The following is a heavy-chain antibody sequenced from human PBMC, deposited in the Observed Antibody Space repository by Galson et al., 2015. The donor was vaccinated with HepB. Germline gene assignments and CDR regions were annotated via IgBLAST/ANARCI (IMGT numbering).Heavy chain of an antibody. D-gene: IGHD2-15*01. Sequence: SVKVSCKASGYTFTSYGISWVRQAPGQGLEWMGWISAYNGNTNYAQKLQGRVTMTTDTSTSTAYMELRSLRSDDTAVYYCARDCSTPGGSCYHNWFDPWGQGTLVTVSS. CDR1: GYTFTSYG. J-gene: IGHJ5*02. CDR3: ARDCSTPGGSCYHNWFDP. CDR2: ISAYNGNT. V-gene: IGHV1-18*04.